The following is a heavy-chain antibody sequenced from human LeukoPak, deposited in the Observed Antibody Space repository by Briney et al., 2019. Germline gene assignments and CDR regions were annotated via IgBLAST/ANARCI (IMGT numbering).Heavy chain of an antibody. D-gene: IGHD2-21*02. Sequence: GGSLRLSCAASGFTFSSYSMNWVRQAPGKGLDWVSSISSSSSYIYYADSVKGRFTISRDNAKNSLYLQMNSLRAEDTAVYYCARPVVVTAHSDAFDIWGQGTMVTVSS. V-gene: IGHV3-21*01. CDR3: ARPVVVTAHSDAFDI. CDR1: GFTFSSYS. J-gene: IGHJ3*02. CDR2: ISSSSSYI.